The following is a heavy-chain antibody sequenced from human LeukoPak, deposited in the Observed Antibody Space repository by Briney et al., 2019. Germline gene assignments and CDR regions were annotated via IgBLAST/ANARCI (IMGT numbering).Heavy chain of an antibody. CDR2: INHSGST. CDR1: GGSFSGYY. J-gene: IGHJ5*02. V-gene: IGHV4-34*01. CDR3: AGSTELAGLSGFDP. Sequence: PSETLSLTCAVYGGSFSGYYWSWIRQPPGKGLEWIGEINHSGSTNYNPSLKSRVTISVDTSKNQFSLKLGSVTAADTAVYYCAGSTELAGLSGFDPWGQGTLVTVSS. D-gene: IGHD1-7*01.